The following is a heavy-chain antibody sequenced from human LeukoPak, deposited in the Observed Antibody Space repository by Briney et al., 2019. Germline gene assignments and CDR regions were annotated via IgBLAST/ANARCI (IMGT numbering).Heavy chain of an antibody. Sequence: SETLSLTCTVSGGSISSYYWSWIRQPPGKGLEWIGYIYYSGSTNYNPSLKSRVTISVDTSKNQFSLKLSSVTAADTAVYYCARVGGYCSSTSCLTFDYWGQGTLVTVSS. D-gene: IGHD2-2*01. CDR1: GGSISSYY. CDR2: IYYSGST. V-gene: IGHV4-59*01. J-gene: IGHJ4*02. CDR3: ARVGGYCSSTSCLTFDY.